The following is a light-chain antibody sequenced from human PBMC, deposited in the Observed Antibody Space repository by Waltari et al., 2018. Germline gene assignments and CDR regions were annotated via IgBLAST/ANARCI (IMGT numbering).Light chain of an antibody. CDR2: RAS. J-gene: IGKJ5*01. CDR3: QQYGSLPWG. Sequence: EIMLTQSPGTLSLSPGERATLSCRASQSVSNNHLGWFQQKPGQAPRLLIYRASSRAAGIPDRFSGSGSGTDFTLTISRLEPEDFAVYYCQQYGSLPWGFGQGTRLEIK. V-gene: IGKV3-20*01. CDR1: QSVSNNH.